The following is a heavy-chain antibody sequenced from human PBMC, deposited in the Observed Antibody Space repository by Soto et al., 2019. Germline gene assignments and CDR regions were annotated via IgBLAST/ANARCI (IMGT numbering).Heavy chain of an antibody. CDR2: INSFSGDT. J-gene: IGHJ2*01. Sequence: QVQLVQSGAEVKKPGASVKVSCKASGYTFTHYGITWVRQAPGQGLEWMGWINSFSGDTNYPQKLQGRLTMTTDAPTNTVYMELRNLRSDDTAAYYCAGDVHSGGKYWYFGIWGRGTLVTVSS. V-gene: IGHV1-18*01. CDR3: AGDVHSGGKYWYFGI. D-gene: IGHD2-15*01. CDR1: GYTFTHYG.